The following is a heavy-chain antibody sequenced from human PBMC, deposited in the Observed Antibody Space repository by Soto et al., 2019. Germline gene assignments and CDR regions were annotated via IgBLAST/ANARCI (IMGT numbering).Heavy chain of an antibody. CDR2: ISYSGST. J-gene: IGHJ5*02. CDR3: AIERSSSSENWFDP. CDR1: GGSISSGGFY. D-gene: IGHD6-6*01. V-gene: IGHV4-31*03. Sequence: QVQLQESGPGLVKPSQTLSFTCTVSGGSISSGGFYWSWIRQHPGKGLEWIGYISYSGSTYYNPSLKSRVTISLDTFQNQFSLKLTSVTAADTAVYYCAIERSSSSENWFDPWGQGTLVTVSS.